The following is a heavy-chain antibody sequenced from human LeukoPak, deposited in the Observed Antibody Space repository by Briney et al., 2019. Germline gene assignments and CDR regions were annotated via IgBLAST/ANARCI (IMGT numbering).Heavy chain of an antibody. Sequence: ASVKVSCKASGYTFTGYYMHWVRQAPGQGLEWMGWVNPNSGGTNYAQKFQGRVTMTRDTSISTAYMELSRLRSDDTAVYYCARGNSIVVVPAALGGLIYWGQGTLVTVSS. CDR2: VNPNSGGT. CDR1: GYTFTGYY. V-gene: IGHV1-2*02. D-gene: IGHD2-2*01. J-gene: IGHJ4*02. CDR3: ARGNSIVVVPAALGGLIY.